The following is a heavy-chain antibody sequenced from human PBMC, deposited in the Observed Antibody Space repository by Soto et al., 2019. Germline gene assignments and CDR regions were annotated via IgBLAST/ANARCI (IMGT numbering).Heavy chain of an antibody. CDR3: AKGRSENGLDWLDP. Sequence: LSLTCTVSGGSISSSSYYWGWIRQPPGKGLEWIGSIYYSGSTYYNPSLKSRVTISVDTSKNQFSLKLSSVTADDTAIYYCAKGRSENGLDWLDPWGQGTLVTVSS. CDR1: GGSISSSSYY. V-gene: IGHV4-39*01. D-gene: IGHD3-10*01. J-gene: IGHJ5*02. CDR2: IYYSGST.